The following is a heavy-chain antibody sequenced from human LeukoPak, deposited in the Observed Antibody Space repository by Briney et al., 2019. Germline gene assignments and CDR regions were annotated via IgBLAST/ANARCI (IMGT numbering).Heavy chain of an antibody. CDR2: LSSSGST. Sequence: SETLSLTCTVSGGSISVSDYYWGWIRQPPGKGLEWIGSLSSSGSTFYNPSLRSRATLSLDTSKNEFSLILSFVTAADTAVYYCAREHYYDSQWGQGTLVTVSS. V-gene: IGHV4-39*07. CDR1: GGSISVSDYY. CDR3: AREHYYDSQ. J-gene: IGHJ4*02. D-gene: IGHD3-22*01.